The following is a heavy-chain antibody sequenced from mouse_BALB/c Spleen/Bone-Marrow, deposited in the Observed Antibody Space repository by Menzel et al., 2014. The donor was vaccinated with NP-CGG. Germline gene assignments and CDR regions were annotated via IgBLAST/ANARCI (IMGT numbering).Heavy chain of an antibody. Sequence: DVMLVESGGGLVQPGGSLSLSCATSGFTFTDCYMNWVRQPPGKALEWLGFIRNKANGYTIEYSASVKGRFTITRDNSQNTLYLHMNTLRADDSATYDCERDVCAGGGRRYDYWGQGTTLTVSS. D-gene: IGHD2-12*01. CDR1: GFTFTDCY. V-gene: IGHV7-3*02. CDR2: IRNKANGYTI. J-gene: IGHJ2*01. CDR3: ERDVCAGGGRRYDY.